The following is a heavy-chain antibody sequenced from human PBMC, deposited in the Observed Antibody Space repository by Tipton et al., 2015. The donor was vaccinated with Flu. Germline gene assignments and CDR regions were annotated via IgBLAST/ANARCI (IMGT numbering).Heavy chain of an antibody. CDR2: INHSGST. Sequence: TLSLTCAVYGGSFSGYYWSWIRQPPGKGLEWIGEINHSGSTNYNPSLKSRVTISVDTSRNQFSLKLSSVTAADTAVYYCARSPSGYYDYWGQGTLVTVSS. V-gene: IGHV4-34*01. CDR3: ARSPSGYYDY. J-gene: IGHJ4*02. CDR1: GGSFSGYY. D-gene: IGHD3-22*01.